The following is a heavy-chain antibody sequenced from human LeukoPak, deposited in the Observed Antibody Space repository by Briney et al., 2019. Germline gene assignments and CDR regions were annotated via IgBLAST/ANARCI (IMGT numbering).Heavy chain of an antibody. CDR1: GYSFTSYW. Sequence: GESLQISCKGSGYSFTSYWIGWVRQMPGKGLEWMGIIYPGDSDTRYSPSFQGQVTISADKSISTAYLQWSSLKASDTAMYYCARSRSSSGFYFDYWGQGTLVTVSS. J-gene: IGHJ4*02. D-gene: IGHD6-6*01. V-gene: IGHV5-51*01. CDR3: ARSRSSSGFYFDY. CDR2: IYPGDSDT.